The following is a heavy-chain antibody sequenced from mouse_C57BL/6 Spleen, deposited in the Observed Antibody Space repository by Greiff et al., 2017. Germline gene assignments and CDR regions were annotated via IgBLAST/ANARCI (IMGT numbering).Heavy chain of an antibody. J-gene: IGHJ2*01. CDR2: IDPNSGGT. CDR1: GYTFTSYW. Sequence: QVQLQQPGAELVKPGASVKLSCKASGYTFTSYWMHWVKQRPGRGLEWIRRIDPNSGGTKYNEKFKSKATLTVDKPSSTAYMQLSSLTSEDSAVYYCARLSGSSYERYFDYWGQGTTLTVSS. CDR3: ARLSGSSYERYFDY. D-gene: IGHD1-1*01. V-gene: IGHV1-72*01.